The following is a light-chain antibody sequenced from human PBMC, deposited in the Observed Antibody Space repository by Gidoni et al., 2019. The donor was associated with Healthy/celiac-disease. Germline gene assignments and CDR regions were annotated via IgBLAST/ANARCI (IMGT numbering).Light chain of an antibody. Sequence: EIVLTQSPGTLSLSPGERATLSCRASQSVSSSYLAWYQQKPGQAPRLLIYGASSRSTGIPDRFSGSGSWTDFTLTTSSLEPEDFAVYYCQQYGSSPLYTFGQGTKLEIK. CDR2: GAS. J-gene: IGKJ2*01. CDR1: QSVSSSY. V-gene: IGKV3-20*01. CDR3: QQYGSSPLYT.